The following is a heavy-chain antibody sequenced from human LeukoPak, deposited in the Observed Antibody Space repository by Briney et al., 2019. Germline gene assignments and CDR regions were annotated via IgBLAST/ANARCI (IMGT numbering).Heavy chain of an antibody. D-gene: IGHD2-2*01. Sequence: GGSLRLSCAASGFTFSSYSMNWVRQAPGKGLEWVSYISSSSSTIYYADSVKGRFTISRDNAKNSLYLQMNSLRAEDTAVYYCARGLSDIVVVPAGPDYFDYWGQGTLVTVSS. J-gene: IGHJ4*02. CDR2: ISSSSSTI. V-gene: IGHV3-48*01. CDR3: ARGLSDIVVVPAGPDYFDY. CDR1: GFTFSSYS.